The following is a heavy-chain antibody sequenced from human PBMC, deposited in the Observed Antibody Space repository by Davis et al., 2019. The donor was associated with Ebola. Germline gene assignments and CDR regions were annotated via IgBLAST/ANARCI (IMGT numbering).Heavy chain of an antibody. Sequence: ASVKVSCKASGGTFSSYGISWVRQAPGQGLEWMGWISAYNGNTNYAQKLQGRVTMTTDTSTSTAYMELRSLRSDDTAVYYCARVVTVKIDAFDIWGQGTMVTVSS. J-gene: IGHJ3*02. CDR2: ISAYNGNT. V-gene: IGHV1-18*01. CDR3: ARVVTVKIDAFDI. D-gene: IGHD4-23*01. CDR1: GGTFSSYG.